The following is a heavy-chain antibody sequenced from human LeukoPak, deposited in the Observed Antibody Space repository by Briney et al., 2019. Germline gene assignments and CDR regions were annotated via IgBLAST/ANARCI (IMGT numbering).Heavy chain of an antibody. J-gene: IGHJ4*02. Sequence: SETLSLTCTVSGGSISSHYWSWIRQPPGKGLEWIAYIYYTGTSNYNPSLKSRVTISVDTSKNPISLRLSSVTAADTAVYYCARHQRDYYGSGTYYTGIDYWGQGTPVTVSS. CDR2: IYYTGTS. D-gene: IGHD3-10*01. CDR3: ARHQRDYYGSGTYYTGIDY. CDR1: GGSISSHY. V-gene: IGHV4-59*08.